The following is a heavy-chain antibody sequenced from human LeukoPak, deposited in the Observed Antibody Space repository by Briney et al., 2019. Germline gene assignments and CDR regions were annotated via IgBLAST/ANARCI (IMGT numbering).Heavy chain of an antibody. CDR3: AKGLRRSYDSPPA. CDR2: ISGSGGSA. Sequence: GGSLRLSCAASGFTFSSYAMSWVRQAPGKGLEWVSAISGSGGSAYYADSVKGRFTISRDNSKNTLYLQMNSLRAEDTAVYYCAKGLRRSYDSPPAWGQGTLVTVSS. CDR1: GFTFSSYA. D-gene: IGHD3-22*01. J-gene: IGHJ4*02. V-gene: IGHV3-23*01.